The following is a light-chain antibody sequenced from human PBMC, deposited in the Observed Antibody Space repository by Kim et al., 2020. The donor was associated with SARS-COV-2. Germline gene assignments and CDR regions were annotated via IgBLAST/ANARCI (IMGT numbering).Light chain of an antibody. V-gene: IGLV2-23*02. Sequence: GHTITITCTGTSGDVRSYALVSWYQQYPGKVPKLMISEVSQRPSGVSNRFSGSKSGNTASLTISGLQAEDEADYYCCSYSASRTLVFGGGTQLTVL. CDR1: SGDVRSYAL. CDR3: CSYSASRTLV. J-gene: IGLJ3*02. CDR2: EVS.